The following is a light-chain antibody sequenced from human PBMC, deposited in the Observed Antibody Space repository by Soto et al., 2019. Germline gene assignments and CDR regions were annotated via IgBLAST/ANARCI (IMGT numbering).Light chain of an antibody. CDR2: GAS. Sequence: EIVLTQSPGTLSLSPGERATLSCRASQSVNSTYLAWYQQKPGQAPRLLIYGASTRANGIPDRFSGSGSGTDFTLTISRLEPKDSAVYYCQQYGSSPATFGQGTKVEIK. J-gene: IGKJ1*01. CDR3: QQYGSSPAT. CDR1: QSVNSTY. V-gene: IGKV3-20*01.